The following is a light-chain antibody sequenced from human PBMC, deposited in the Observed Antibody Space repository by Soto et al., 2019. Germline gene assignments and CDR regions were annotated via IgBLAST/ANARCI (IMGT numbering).Light chain of an antibody. V-gene: IGKV3-15*01. J-gene: IGKJ4*01. CDR2: GAS. CDR3: QQYNSYYPLT. CDR1: PSVSEK. Sequence: ETVMTQSPATLSVSPGGRASLSXXASPSVSEKVAWYRXKPXQAPRLXXXGASTRATGVPVGFNGSGSGTEFTLTISSLQHDDFANYYCQQYNSYYPLTFGGGTKVDIK.